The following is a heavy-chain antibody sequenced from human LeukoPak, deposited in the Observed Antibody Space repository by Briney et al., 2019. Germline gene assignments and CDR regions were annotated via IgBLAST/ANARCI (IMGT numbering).Heavy chain of an antibody. J-gene: IGHJ4*02. CDR1: GFTFSSYA. V-gene: IGHV3-64D*09. CDR3: VKMGTYYYDSSGSNY. CDR2: INSNGGTT. D-gene: IGHD3-22*01. Sequence: PGGSLRLSCSASGFTFSSYAMHWVRRAPGKGLEYVSAINSNGGTTYYSDSVKGRFTISRDNSKNTLYLQMSSLRAEDTAVYYCVKMGTYYYDSSGSNYWGQGTLVTVSS.